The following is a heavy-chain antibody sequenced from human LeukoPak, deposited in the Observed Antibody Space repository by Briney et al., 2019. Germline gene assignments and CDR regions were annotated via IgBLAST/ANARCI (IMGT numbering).Heavy chain of an antibody. V-gene: IGHV4-34*10. D-gene: IGHD3-22*01. Sequence: PSETLSLTCAVYGGSFIDYYWSWIRQPPGKGLEWIGEITHSGTTNYNPSLKSRINMSVDTSKNQFSLKLSSVTAADTAVYYCARRPPYDSSGYAFDYWGQGTLVTVSS. CDR1: GGSFIDYY. CDR2: ITHSGTT. CDR3: ARRPPYDSSGYAFDY. J-gene: IGHJ4*02.